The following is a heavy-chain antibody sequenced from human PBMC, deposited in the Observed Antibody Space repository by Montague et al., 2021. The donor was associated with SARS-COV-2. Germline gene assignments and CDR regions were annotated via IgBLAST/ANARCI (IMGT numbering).Heavy chain of an antibody. V-gene: IGHV3-23*01. Sequence: SRRLSCAASGFTFSSYAMSWVRQAPGKGLEWVSAISGSGGSTYYADSVKGRFTISRDNSKNTLYLQMNSLRAEDTAVYYCAKDKRTQLLYYYYGMDVWGQGTTVTVSS. CDR3: AKDKRTQLLYYYYGMDV. CDR2: ISGSGGST. J-gene: IGHJ6*02. CDR1: GFTFSSYA. D-gene: IGHD6-19*01.